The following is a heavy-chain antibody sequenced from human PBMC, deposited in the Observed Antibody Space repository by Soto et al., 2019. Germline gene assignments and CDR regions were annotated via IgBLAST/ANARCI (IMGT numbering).Heavy chain of an antibody. Sequence: PGGALRLSCAASGFTFSSYGMHWVRQAPGKGLEWVAVISYDGSNKYYADSVKGRFTISRDNSKNTLYLQMNSLRAEDTAVYYCAKGGRVEGAYYYYYYMDVWGKGTTVNVSS. CDR1: GFTFSSYG. CDR2: ISYDGSNK. D-gene: IGHD1-26*01. V-gene: IGHV3-30*18. J-gene: IGHJ6*03. CDR3: AKGGRVEGAYYYYYYMDV.